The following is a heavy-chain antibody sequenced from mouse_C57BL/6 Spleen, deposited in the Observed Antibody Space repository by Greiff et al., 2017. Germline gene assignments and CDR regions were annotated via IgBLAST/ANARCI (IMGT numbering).Heavy chain of an antibody. Sequence: DVQLQQSGAELVKPGASVKLSCTASGFNIKDYYMHWVKQRTEQGLEWIGRIDPEDGETKYAPKFQGKATITADTSSNTADLQLSSLTSEDTAVYYCAFHRDWYFDVWGTGTTVTVSS. D-gene: IGHD3-1*01. CDR3: AFHRDWYFDV. J-gene: IGHJ1*03. V-gene: IGHV14-2*01. CDR2: IDPEDGET. CDR1: GFNIKDYY.